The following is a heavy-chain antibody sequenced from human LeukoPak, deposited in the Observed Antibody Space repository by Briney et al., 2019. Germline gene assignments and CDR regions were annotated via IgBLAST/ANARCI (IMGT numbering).Heavy chain of an antibody. D-gene: IGHD4-17*01. CDR3: AKDPNGDYVGAFDF. CDR1: GFRFDDYA. J-gene: IGHJ3*01. CDR2: ISYNSGDI. Sequence: GGSLRLSCAASGFRFDDYAMHWVRQAPGKGLEWVSGISYNSGDIGYADSVKGRFTISRDNSKNTLYLQMNSLRAEDTAVYYCAKDPNGDYVGAFDFWGLGTMVTVSS. V-gene: IGHV3-9*01.